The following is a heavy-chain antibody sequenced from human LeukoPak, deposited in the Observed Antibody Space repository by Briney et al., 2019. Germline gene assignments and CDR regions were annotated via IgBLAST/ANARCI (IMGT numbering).Heavy chain of an antibody. D-gene: IGHD1-1*01. CDR3: ARGSNVVSRDSGYFDY. J-gene: IGHJ4*02. V-gene: IGHV3-7*01. CDR1: GLTFSSYW. CDR2: IKQDGSEK. Sequence: GGSLRLSCAASGLTFSSYWMSWVRQAPGKGLEWVANIKQDGSEKYYVDSVKGRFTISRDNAKNSMYLQMNRLRAEDTAVYYCARGSNVVSRDSGYFDYWGQGTLVTVSS.